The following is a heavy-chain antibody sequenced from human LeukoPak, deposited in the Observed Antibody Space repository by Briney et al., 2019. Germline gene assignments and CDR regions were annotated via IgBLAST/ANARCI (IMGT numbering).Heavy chain of an antibody. J-gene: IGHJ4*02. V-gene: IGHV3-53*01. Sequence: GGSLRLSCAASGFTVSSNHMSWVRQAPGKGLEWVSVIYSGGSAYSADSVKGRFTISKDNSKNTLYLRMNSLRAEDTAVYYCARVAEAGYFDYWGQGTLVTVSS. CDR2: IYSGGSA. CDR3: ARVAEAGYFDY. D-gene: IGHD6-19*01. CDR1: GFTVSSNH.